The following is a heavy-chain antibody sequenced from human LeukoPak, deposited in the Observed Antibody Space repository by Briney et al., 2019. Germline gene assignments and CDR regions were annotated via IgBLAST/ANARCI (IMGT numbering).Heavy chain of an antibody. CDR2: IYYSGST. J-gene: IGHJ4*02. D-gene: IGHD2-15*01. CDR1: GGSIRSYY. V-gene: IGHV4-59*01. Sequence: NPSETLSLTCTVPGGSIRSYYWSWIRQPPGKGLEWIGYIYYSGSTNYNPSLKSRVTISVDTSKNQIYLKLSSVTAADTAVYYCARDRRSGEDSNFWGQGTLVTVSS. CDR3: ARDRRSGEDSNF.